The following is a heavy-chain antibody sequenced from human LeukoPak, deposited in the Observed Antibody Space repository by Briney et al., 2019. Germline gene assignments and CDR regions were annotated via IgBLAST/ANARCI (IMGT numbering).Heavy chain of an antibody. CDR3: AIHNLYCRGVSCYPDWFDP. Sequence: SETLSLTCTVSGGSISSYYWNWIRQPPGKGLEWIGYIYYSGGTNYNPSLKSRVTISVDTSKNQFSLKLTSVTAADTAVYYCAIHNLYCRGVSCYPDWFDPWGQGTLVTVSS. CDR1: GGSISSYY. D-gene: IGHD2-15*01. CDR2: IYYSGGT. J-gene: IGHJ5*02. V-gene: IGHV4-59*08.